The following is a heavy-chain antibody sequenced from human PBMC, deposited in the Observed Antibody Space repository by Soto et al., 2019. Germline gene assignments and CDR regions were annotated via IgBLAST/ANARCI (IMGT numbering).Heavy chain of an antibody. V-gene: IGHV1-3*01. Sequence: ASVQVSCKASGYSFTSYAMHWVRQAPGQRLEGMGWINDGNGNTKYSQKFQGRVTITRDTSASTAYMELSSLRSEDTAVYYCARDLGYGGPWGDQWFDPWGQGTLVTVSS. D-gene: IGHD3-16*01. CDR1: GYSFTSYA. J-gene: IGHJ5*02. CDR2: INDGNGNT. CDR3: ARDLGYGGPWGDQWFDP.